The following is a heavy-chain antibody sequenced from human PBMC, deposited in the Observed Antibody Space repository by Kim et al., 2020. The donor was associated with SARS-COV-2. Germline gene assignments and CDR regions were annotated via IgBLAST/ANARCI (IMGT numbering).Heavy chain of an antibody. J-gene: IGHJ4*02. Sequence: ASVKVSCKASGYTFGSYVLSWVRQAPGQALEWMGCLNTKTGTPAFDQGFTGRFVFSFDTSASTAYLQINGLKAEDTAVYYCAREEELWSYFDYWGQRTLVTVSS. CDR3: AREEELWSYFDY. CDR2: LNTKTGTP. D-gene: IGHD2-21*01. CDR1: GYTFGSYV. V-gene: IGHV7-4-1*02.